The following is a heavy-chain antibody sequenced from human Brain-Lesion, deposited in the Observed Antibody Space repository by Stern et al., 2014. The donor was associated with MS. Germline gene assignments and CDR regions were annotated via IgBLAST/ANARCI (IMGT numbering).Heavy chain of an antibody. V-gene: IGHV3-33*01. CDR3: ASDSSSYYYYGMDV. Sequence: DQLVESGGGVVQPGRSLRLSCAASGFTFSSYGMHWVRQAPGKGLEWVAVIWSDGSNKYYADSVKGRFSISRDNSKNTLYLQMNSLRAEDTAVYYCASDSSSYYYYGMDVWGQGTTVTVSS. CDR1: GFTFSSYG. CDR2: IWSDGSNK. J-gene: IGHJ6*02. D-gene: IGHD6-13*01.